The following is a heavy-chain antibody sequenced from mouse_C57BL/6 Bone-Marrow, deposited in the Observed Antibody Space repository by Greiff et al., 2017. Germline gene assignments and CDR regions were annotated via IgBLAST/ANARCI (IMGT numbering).Heavy chain of an antibody. CDR3: ARSRSFYYDYDPFDY. CDR1: GYTFTSYG. V-gene: IGHV1-81*01. CDR2: IYPRSGNT. Sequence: VQLQQSGAELARPGASVKLSCKASGYTFTSYGISWVKQRTGQGLEWIGEIYPRSGNTYYNEKFTGKATLTADKSSSTAYMELRSLTSEDSAVYFCARSRSFYYDYDPFDYWGQGTTLTVSS. D-gene: IGHD2-4*01. J-gene: IGHJ2*01.